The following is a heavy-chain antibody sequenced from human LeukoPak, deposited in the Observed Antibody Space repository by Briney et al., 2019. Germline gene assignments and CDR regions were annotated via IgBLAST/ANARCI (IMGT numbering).Heavy chain of an antibody. V-gene: IGHV3-7*01. D-gene: IGHD3-22*01. CDR1: GFTFSSYA. CDR3: ARYSSGYETVGVGFDY. CDR2: IKQDGSEK. Sequence: PGGSLRLSCAATGFTFSSYAMSWVRQAPGKGLEWVANIKQDGSEKYYVDSVKGRFTISRDNAKNSLYLQMNSLRAEDTAVYYCARYSSGYETVGVGFDYWGQGTLVTVSS. J-gene: IGHJ4*02.